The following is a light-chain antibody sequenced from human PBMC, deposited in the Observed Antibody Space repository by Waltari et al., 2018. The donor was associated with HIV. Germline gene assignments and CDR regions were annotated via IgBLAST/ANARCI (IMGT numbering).Light chain of an antibody. CDR1: NLGHKY. J-gene: IGLJ3*02. V-gene: IGLV3-1*01. CDR2: QDT. Sequence: SVSSGQTATVTCSGVNLGHKYVSWYQQRSGQSPVLVIYQDTKRPPGIPERFFGSTSENTATLTINETQPLDEAHYSCQAWDSGTIVFGGGTNLTVL. CDR3: QAWDSGTIV.